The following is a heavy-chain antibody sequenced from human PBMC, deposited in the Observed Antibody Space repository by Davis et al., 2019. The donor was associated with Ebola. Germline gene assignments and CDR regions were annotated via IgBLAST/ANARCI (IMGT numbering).Heavy chain of an antibody. D-gene: IGHD2-2*02. CDR2: INAGNGNT. CDR3: ARDGSVAAIELDY. Sequence: AASVKVSCKASGYTFTSYAMHWVRQAPGQRLEWMGWINAGNGNTKYSQKFQGRVTITRDTSASTAYMEVRSLRSDDTAVYYCARDGSVAAIELDYWGQGTLVTVSS. J-gene: IGHJ4*02. CDR1: GYTFTSYA. V-gene: IGHV1-3*01.